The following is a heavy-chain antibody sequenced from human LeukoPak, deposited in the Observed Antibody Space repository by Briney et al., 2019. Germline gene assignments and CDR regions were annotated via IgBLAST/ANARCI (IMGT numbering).Heavy chain of an antibody. CDR1: GFSFSSSA. Sequence: GGSLRLSCAASGFSFSSSAMHWVRQAPGKGLDWVGFIHYDGYNKYYADSVKGRCTISRDNSKNTLYLQMNSLRVEDTAVYFCARGLSLSGYLDAFDIWGQGTMVTVSS. D-gene: IGHD3-22*01. V-gene: IGHV3-30*02. J-gene: IGHJ3*02. CDR3: ARGLSLSGYLDAFDI. CDR2: IHYDGYNK.